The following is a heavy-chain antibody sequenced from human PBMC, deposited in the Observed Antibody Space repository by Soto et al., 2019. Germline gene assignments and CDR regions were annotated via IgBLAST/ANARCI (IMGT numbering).Heavy chain of an antibody. CDR2: INAGNGNT. V-gene: IGHV1-3*01. D-gene: IGHD3-3*01. J-gene: IGHJ4*02. Sequence: QVPLVQSGAEVKKPGASVKVSCKASGYTFTSYAMHWVRQAPGQRLEWMGWINAGNGNTKYSQKFQGRVTITRDTSASTAYMELSSLRSEDTAVYYCARSSYDFRSGYPGDYWGQGTLVTVSS. CDR3: ARSSYDFRSGYPGDY. CDR1: GYTFTSYA.